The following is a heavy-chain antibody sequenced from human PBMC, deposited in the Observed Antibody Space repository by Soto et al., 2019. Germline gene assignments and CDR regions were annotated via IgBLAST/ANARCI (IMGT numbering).Heavy chain of an antibody. CDR3: PGHATLKCSDSSGYCIAY. CDR2: IYYSWST. CDR1: GGSISSSSYY. V-gene: IGHV4-39*01. J-gene: IGHJ4*02. Sequence: SDPLSLTCTVSGGSISSSSYYWGWILQPPGKGVEGIGSIYYSWSTYYNPSLTSRGTISVDTSKNQFSLKRSSVTDADPAVYYCPGHATLKCSDSSGYCIAYWGQGTLGTVSS. D-gene: IGHD3-22*01.